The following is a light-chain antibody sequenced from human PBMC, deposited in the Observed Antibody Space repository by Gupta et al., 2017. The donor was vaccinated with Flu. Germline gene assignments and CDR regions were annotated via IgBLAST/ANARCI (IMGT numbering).Light chain of an antibody. CDR1: QSVSGTS. V-gene: IGKV3-20*01. CDR3: QHEGSPSFT. Sequence: EVVLTQSPGTLSLSPGERATLSCRASQSVSGTSLAWYQQKPGQSPSLLIYDASSRAAGSPNRFSGSGSGTEFTLIIDRLEPEDFAVYYCQHEGSPSFTFGWGTKVDIK. J-gene: IGKJ4*01. CDR2: DAS.